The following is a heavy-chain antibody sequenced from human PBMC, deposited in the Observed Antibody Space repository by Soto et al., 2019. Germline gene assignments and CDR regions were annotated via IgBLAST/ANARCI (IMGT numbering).Heavy chain of an antibody. V-gene: IGHV4-39*01. CDR1: GGSISSSSYY. Sequence: PSETLSLTCTVSGGSISSSSYYWVWIRQPPGKGLEWIGSIYYSGSTYYNPSLKSRVTISVDTSKNQFSLKLSSVTAADTAVYYCARGTYGDYIHRGQETLVPVSS. CDR3: ARGTYGDYIH. J-gene: IGHJ4*02. CDR2: IYYSGST. D-gene: IGHD4-17*01.